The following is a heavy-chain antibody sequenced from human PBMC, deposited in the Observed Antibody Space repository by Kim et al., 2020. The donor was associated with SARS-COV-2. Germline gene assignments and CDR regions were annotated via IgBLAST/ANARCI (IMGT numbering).Heavy chain of an antibody. V-gene: IGHV3-72*01. Sequence: GGSLRLSCAASGFTFSDHYMDWVRQAPGKGLEWVGRTRNKANSYTTEYAASVKGRFTISRDDSKNSLYLQMNSLKTEDTAVYYCAREGEYCSGGSCYGVFYYYYGMDVWGQGTTVTVSS. CDR2: TRNKANSYTT. CDR3: AREGEYCSGGSCYGVFYYYYGMDV. J-gene: IGHJ6*02. CDR1: GFTFSDHY. D-gene: IGHD2-15*01.